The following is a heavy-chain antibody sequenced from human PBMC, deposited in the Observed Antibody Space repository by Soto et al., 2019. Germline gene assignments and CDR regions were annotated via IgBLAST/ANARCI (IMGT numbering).Heavy chain of an antibody. CDR3: ARDFGGDYSVGNWFDP. D-gene: IGHD4-17*01. CDR1: GGSISSGGYY. Sequence: SETLSLTCTVSGGSISSGGYYWSWIRQHPGKGLEWIGYIYYSGSTYYNPSLKSRVTISVDTSKNQFSLKLSSVTAADTAVYYCARDFGGDYSVGNWFDPWGQGTLVTVS. V-gene: IGHV4-31*03. CDR2: IYYSGST. J-gene: IGHJ5*02.